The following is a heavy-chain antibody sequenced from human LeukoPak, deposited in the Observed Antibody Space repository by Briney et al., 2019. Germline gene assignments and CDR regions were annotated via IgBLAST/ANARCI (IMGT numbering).Heavy chain of an antibody. J-gene: IGHJ4*02. V-gene: IGHV3-30-3*01. CDR1: GFTFSSYA. CDR2: ISYDGSNK. D-gene: IGHD5-12*01. CDR3: ARTNGYSGYVSYDY. Sequence: GGSLRLSCAASGFTFSSYAMHWVRQAPGKGLEWVAVISYDGSNKYYADSVKGRFTISRDDAKNSMFLQMNSLTTEDTAVYYCARTNGYSGYVSYDYWGQGTLVTVSS.